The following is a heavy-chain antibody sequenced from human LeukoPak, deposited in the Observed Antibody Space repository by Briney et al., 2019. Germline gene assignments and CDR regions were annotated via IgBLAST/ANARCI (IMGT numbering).Heavy chain of an antibody. CDR2: IYYSGST. V-gene: IGHV4-61*01. CDR1: GGSVSSDSYY. J-gene: IGHJ4*02. Sequence: SETLSLTCTVSGGSVSSDSYYWRWIRQPPGKGLEWIGYIYYSGSTNYNPSLKSRVTISVDTSKNQFSLKLSSVTAADTAVYYCARVTRGYFDYWGQGTLVTVSS. CDR3: ARVTRGYFDY. D-gene: IGHD2-21*02.